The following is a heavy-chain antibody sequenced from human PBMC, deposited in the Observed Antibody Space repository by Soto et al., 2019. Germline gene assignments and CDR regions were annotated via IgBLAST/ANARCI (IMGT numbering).Heavy chain of an antibody. Sequence: ASVNVSCPASGGTFSKYAISWVRQAPGQGLEWLGGIIPMFGTPNYAQKFQGRVTISADESTTTAYLELSSLRSADTAVYFCARPLRDRTFYQGVAVWGKGTTVTVSS. CDR3: ARPLRDRTFYQGVAV. D-gene: IGHD3-22*01. J-gene: IGHJ6*04. V-gene: IGHV1-69*13. CDR1: GGTFSKYA. CDR2: IIPMFGTP.